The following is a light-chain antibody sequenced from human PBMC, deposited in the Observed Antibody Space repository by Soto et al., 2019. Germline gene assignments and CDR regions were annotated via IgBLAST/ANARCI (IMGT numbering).Light chain of an antibody. J-gene: IGLJ1*01. CDR1: RSNIGSNT. CDR3: ATWDDNLDGYV. CDR2: SHN. V-gene: IGLV1-44*01. Sequence: QSVLTQPPSASGAPGQRVTISCSGSRSNIGSNTLNWYQQLPGTAPKLLIYSHNQRPSGVPDRFSVSKSGTSASLAISGLQSEDEADYYCATWDDNLDGYVFGTGTKLTVL.